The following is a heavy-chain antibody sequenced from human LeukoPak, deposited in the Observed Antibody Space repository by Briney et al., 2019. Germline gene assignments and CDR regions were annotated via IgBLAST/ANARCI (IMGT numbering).Heavy chain of an antibody. CDR3: ARDRGITTRPRGYFDY. Sequence: GGSLRLSCAGSGFIFSNYEMNWVRQAPGKGLEWVSYISSTGSDIYYADSVKGRFTISRDNAKNSLYLQMNSLRDEDTAVYYCARDRGITTRPRGYFDYWGRGTLVTVSS. CDR2: ISSTGSDI. CDR1: GFIFSNYE. V-gene: IGHV3-48*03. J-gene: IGHJ4*02. D-gene: IGHD1-1*01.